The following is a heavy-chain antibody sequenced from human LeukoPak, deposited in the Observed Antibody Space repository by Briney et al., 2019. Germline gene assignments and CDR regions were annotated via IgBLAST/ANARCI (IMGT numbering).Heavy chain of an antibody. Sequence: GASVKVSCKASAHTFTGYYMHWVRQAPGQGLEWMGWINPNTGATNYAQKFQGRVTMTRDTSLSTAYMKLSSLRSDDTAAYYCARLGSSDIWGQGTMVTVSS. CDR2: INPNTGAT. V-gene: IGHV1-2*02. CDR3: ARLGSSDI. D-gene: IGHD3-16*01. J-gene: IGHJ3*02. CDR1: AHTFTGYY.